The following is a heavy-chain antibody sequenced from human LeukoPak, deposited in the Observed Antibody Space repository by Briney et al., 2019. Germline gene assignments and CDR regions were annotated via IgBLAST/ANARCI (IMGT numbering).Heavy chain of an antibody. CDR2: TYYRSKWYN. CDR3: ARDGADCGGNSWQYFQY. Sequence: SQTLSLTCAISGDSVSSHSVAWNWIRQSPSRGLEWLGRTYYRSKWYNDYAVSVKSRITINPDTSKNQFSLQLNSVTPEDTAVYYCARDGADCGGNSWQYFQYWGQGTLFTVSS. J-gene: IGHJ1*01. V-gene: IGHV6-1*01. CDR1: GDSVSSHSVA. D-gene: IGHD4-23*01.